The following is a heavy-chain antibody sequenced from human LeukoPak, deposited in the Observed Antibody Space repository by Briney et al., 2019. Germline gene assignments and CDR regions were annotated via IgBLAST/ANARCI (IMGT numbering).Heavy chain of an antibody. J-gene: IGHJ3*02. CDR1: GFTFDDYA. CDR3: AKDGTFGVVIGAFDI. CDR2: ISWNSGSI. Sequence: PGRSLRLSCAASGFTFDDYAMHWVRQAPGKGLEWGSGISWNSGSIGYADSVKGRFTISRDNAKNSLYLQMNSLRAEDTALYYCAKDGTFGVVIGAFDIWGQGTMVTVSS. D-gene: IGHD3-3*01. V-gene: IGHV3-9*01.